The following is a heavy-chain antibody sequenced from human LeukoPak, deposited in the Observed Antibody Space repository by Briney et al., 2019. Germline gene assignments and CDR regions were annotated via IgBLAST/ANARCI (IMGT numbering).Heavy chain of an antibody. CDR3: AKSGEMSVVVVAAYYGMDV. D-gene: IGHD2-15*01. CDR2: ISGSGGST. CDR1: GFTFSSYA. V-gene: IGHV3-23*01. J-gene: IGHJ6*04. Sequence: GGSLRLSFAASGFTFSSYAMSWGRPAPGKGLGWVSAISGSGGSTYYADSVKGRFTISRDNSKNTLYLQMNSLRAEDTAVYYCAKSGEMSVVVVAAYYGMDVWGKGTTVTVSS.